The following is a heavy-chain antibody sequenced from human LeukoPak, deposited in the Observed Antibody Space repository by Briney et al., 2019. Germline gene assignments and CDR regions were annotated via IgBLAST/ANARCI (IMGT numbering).Heavy chain of an antibody. CDR2: ISGSGGTT. Sequence: GGTLRLSCEASGFSFSSYGMSWVRQAPGKGLEWVSAISGSGGTTYYADSVKGRFTISRDNYKNTLFLQMNSLTDEDTAVYYCAKAENWRGYFDWLLFFDYWGQGTLVTVSS. J-gene: IGHJ4*02. CDR1: GFSFSSYG. CDR3: AKAENWRGYFDWLLFFDY. D-gene: IGHD3-9*01. V-gene: IGHV3-23*01.